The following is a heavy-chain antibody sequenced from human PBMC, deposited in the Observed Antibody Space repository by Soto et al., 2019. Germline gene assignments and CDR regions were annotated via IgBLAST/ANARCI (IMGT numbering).Heavy chain of an antibody. CDR2: IIPIFRTP. CDR3: ARDKDRDQWGGNYYYSLDV. J-gene: IGHJ6*02. CDR1: GGTFRTYA. V-gene: IGHV1-69*12. Sequence: QVQLVQSGPEVKKPGSSVKVSCKLSGGTFRTYAISWVRQAPGQGLEWMGGIIPIFRTPDYSQKFQGRVTIIGDESTTTAYMGLSTLTFEDTAVYYCARDKDRDQWGGNYYYSLDVWGQGTTVTVSS. D-gene: IGHD1-26*01.